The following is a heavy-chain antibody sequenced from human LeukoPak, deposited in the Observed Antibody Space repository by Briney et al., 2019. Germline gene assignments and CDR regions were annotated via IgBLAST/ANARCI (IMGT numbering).Heavy chain of an antibody. CDR3: ARVRGSYFFDF. CDR1: GFTFSSYA. D-gene: IGHD1-26*01. CDR2: ISSNGGST. J-gene: IGHJ4*02. V-gene: IGHV3-64*01. Sequence: GGSLRLSCAASGFTFSSYAMYWVRQAPGKGLEYVSSISSNGGSTYYANPVKGRFTISRDNSKNTLSLQMGSLRPADMAVYYCARVRGSYFFDFWGQGTLVTVSS.